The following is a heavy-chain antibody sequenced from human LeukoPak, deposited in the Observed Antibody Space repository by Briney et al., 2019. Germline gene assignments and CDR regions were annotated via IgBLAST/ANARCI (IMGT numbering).Heavy chain of an antibody. CDR1: GYTFTGPY. J-gene: IGHJ4*02. CDR3: ARVEYCTKGVCINFDL. CDR2: INPNSGAT. V-gene: IGHV1-2*02. Sequence: ASVKVSCKASGYTFTGPYIHWMRQAPEQGLEWMGWINPNSGATKYAQKFQGRVTVTRDTSTSTVYMELSGLRADDTAAYYCARVEYCTKGVCINFDLWGQGTLVIVSS. D-gene: IGHD2-8*01.